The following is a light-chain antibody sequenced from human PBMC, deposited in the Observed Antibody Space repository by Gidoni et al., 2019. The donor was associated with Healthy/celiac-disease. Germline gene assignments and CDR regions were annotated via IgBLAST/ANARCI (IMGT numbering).Light chain of an antibody. V-gene: IGLV3-25*03. J-gene: IGLJ2*01. CDR1: ALPKQY. CDR3: QSAESSGTYVV. CDR2: KDS. Sequence: SYELTQPPSVSVSPGQTARITCSGDALPKQYAYWYQQKPGQAPGLVIYKDSERPSGIPERFSGSSSGITVTLTISGVQAEDEADYYCQSAESSGTYVVFGGGTKLTVL.